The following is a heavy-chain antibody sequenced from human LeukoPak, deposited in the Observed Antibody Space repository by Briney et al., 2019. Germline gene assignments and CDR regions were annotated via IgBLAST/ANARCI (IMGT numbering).Heavy chain of an antibody. CDR1: GFSFSTYG. D-gene: IGHD6-13*01. CDR3: AREVSSSWYYVDY. J-gene: IGHJ4*02. Sequence: PGGSLRLSCEASGFSFSTYGMHWVRQAPGKGLEWLALIWFDGSNKHYADSVKGRFTISRDNSKNTMYLQMDSLRAEDTAVYYCAREVSSSWYYVDYWGQGTLVTVSS. V-gene: IGHV3-33*01. CDR2: IWFDGSNK.